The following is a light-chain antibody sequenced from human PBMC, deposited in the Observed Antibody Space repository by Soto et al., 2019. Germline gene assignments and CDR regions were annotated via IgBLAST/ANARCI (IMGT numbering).Light chain of an antibody. CDR3: AAWDDSLNGHYV. CDR1: SSDVGGYNY. Sequence: QSVLTQPASVSGSPGQSITISCTGTSSDVGGYNYVSWYQQHPGKAPKLMIYEVSNRPSGVSNRFSGSKSGNTASLTISGLQAEDEADYYCAAWDDSLNGHYVFGTGTKVTVL. J-gene: IGLJ1*01. CDR2: EVS. V-gene: IGLV2-14*01.